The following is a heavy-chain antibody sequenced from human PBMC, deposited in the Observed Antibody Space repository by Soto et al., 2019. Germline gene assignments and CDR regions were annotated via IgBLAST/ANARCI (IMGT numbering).Heavy chain of an antibody. V-gene: IGHV2-5*02. D-gene: IGHD3-16*01. CDR1: GFSLSTSGVG. J-gene: IGHJ4*02. Sequence: SGPTMVNPTQTLTLTCTFSGFSLSTSGVGVGWILQPPGKALEWLALIYWDDDKRYSPSLKSRLTITKDTSKNQVVLTMTNMDPVDTATYYCGRPDYVWGSYIYWGQGTLVTVSS. CDR2: IYWDDDK. CDR3: GRPDYVWGSYIY.